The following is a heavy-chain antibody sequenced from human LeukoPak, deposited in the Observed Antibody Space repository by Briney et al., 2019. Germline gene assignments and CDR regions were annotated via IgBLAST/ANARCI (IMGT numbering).Heavy chain of an antibody. D-gene: IGHD5-12*01. Sequence: SQTLSLTCTVSGGSISSGSYYWIWIRQPAGKGLEWIGRIHTSGSTNYNSSLKSRVTISVVTSKNQFSLKLSSVTAADTAVYYCARAPGYRDAFDIWGQGTMVTVSS. CDR3: ARAPGYRDAFDI. J-gene: IGHJ3*02. V-gene: IGHV4-61*02. CDR2: IHTSGST. CDR1: GGSISSGSYY.